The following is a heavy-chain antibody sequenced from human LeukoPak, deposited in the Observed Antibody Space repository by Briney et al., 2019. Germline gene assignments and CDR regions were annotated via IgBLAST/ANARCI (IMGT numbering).Heavy chain of an antibody. CDR2: ISTTSNVI. CDR3: GRINYNGDY. V-gene: IGHV3-48*01. CDR1: GFTFSTYN. Sequence: GGSLRLSCAASGFTFSTYNMNWVRQAPGKGLEWVSYISTTSNVIYYANSVKGRFAISRDNAKNSLYLQMNSLRTEDTAVYFCGRINYNGDYWGRGTLVTVSS. J-gene: IGHJ4*02. D-gene: IGHD3-10*01.